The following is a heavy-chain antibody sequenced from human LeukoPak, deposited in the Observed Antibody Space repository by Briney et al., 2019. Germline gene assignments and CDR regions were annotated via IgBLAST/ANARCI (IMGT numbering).Heavy chain of an antibody. V-gene: IGHV3-20*04. CDR2: INWNGGST. D-gene: IGHD2-15*01. Sequence: GGSLRLSCAASGFTFDDYGMSWVRQAPGRGLEWVSGINWNGGSTGYADSVKGRFTISRDNAKNSLCLQMNSLRAEDTALYYCARSVAASRDYWGQGTLVTVSS. J-gene: IGHJ4*02. CDR1: GFTFDDYG. CDR3: ARSVAASRDY.